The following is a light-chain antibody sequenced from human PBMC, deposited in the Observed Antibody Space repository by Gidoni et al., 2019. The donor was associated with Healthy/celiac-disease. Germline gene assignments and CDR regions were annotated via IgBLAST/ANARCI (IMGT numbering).Light chain of an antibody. V-gene: IGKV3-20*01. CDR3: QQCGISPQT. CDR1: QSVSSSY. Sequence: IVLTQSPGTLSLSPVERATLACSARQSVSSSYLAGYQQTPGQAPGLLIYGASSRSTGIPDRFSGSWSGTDFTLTCSRLEPEDFAVYYCQQCGISPQTFGQGTKVEIK. CDR2: GAS. J-gene: IGKJ1*01.